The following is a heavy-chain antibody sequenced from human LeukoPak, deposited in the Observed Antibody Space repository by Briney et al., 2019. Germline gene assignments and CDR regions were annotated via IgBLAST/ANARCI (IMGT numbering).Heavy chain of an antibody. Sequence: SQTLSLTCGVSGDSVSNNDAAWAWIRQSPSRGLVWLGRTYYRSRWYDDYAVSVKSRITIKSDTSKNQFSLNLSSVTPENTAVYYCARGFSSRRAFDIWGQGTMVTVTS. CDR3: ARGFSSRRAFDI. CDR2: TYYRSRWYD. V-gene: IGHV6-1*01. CDR1: GDSVSNNDAA. J-gene: IGHJ3*02. D-gene: IGHD6-13*01.